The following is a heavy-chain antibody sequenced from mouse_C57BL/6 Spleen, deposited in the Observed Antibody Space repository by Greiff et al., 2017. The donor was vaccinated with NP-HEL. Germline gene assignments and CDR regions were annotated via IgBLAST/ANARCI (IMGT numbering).Heavy chain of an antibody. CDR3: ARRIYAGYTGYFDV. CDR1: GYTFTSYW. V-gene: IGHV1-69*01. D-gene: IGHD2-3*01. CDR2: IDPSDSYT. Sequence: QVQLQQPGAELVMPGASVKLSCKASGYTFTSYWMHWVKQRPGQGLEWIGEIDPSDSYTNYNQKFKGKSTLTVYKSSSTAYMQLSCLTSEDSAVYYCARRIYAGYTGYFDVWGTGTTVTVSS. J-gene: IGHJ1*03.